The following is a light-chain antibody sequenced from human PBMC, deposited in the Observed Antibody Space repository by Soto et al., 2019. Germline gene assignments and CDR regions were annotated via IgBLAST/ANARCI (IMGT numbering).Light chain of an antibody. CDR3: SSYAGSNNWV. Sequence: QSVLTQPPSASGSPGQSVTISCTGTSSDVSGYSYVSWYQQHPGKAPKLMISEVSKRPSGVPDRFSGSKSGNTASLTVSGLQTEDEADYYCSSYAGSNNWVFGGGTKVTVL. J-gene: IGLJ3*02. V-gene: IGLV2-8*01. CDR1: SSDVSGYSY. CDR2: EVS.